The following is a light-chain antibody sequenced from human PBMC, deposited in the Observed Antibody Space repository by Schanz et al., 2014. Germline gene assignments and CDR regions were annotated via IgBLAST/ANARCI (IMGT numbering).Light chain of an antibody. Sequence: QSALTQPASVSGSPGQSITISCTGTSSDVGGYNYVSWYQQHPGKAPKLMIYDVSNRPSGVSNRFSGSKSGNTASLTISGLQAEDEADYYCSSYATTNTLVFGGGTKLIVL. CDR1: SSDVGGYNY. CDR2: DVS. CDR3: SSYATTNTLV. J-gene: IGLJ2*01. V-gene: IGLV2-14*01.